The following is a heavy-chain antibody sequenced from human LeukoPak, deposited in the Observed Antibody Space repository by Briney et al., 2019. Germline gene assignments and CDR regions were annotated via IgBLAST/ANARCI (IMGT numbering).Heavy chain of an antibody. CDR3: ARAGRGGSLYYYYGMDV. CDR1: GFTFSSYS. J-gene: IGHJ6*02. D-gene: IGHD1-26*01. CDR2: ISSSSSTI. Sequence: GGSLRLSCAASGFTFSSYSMNWVRQAPGKGLEWVSYISSSSSTIYYADSVKGRFTISRDNAKNSLYLQMNSLRAEDTAVYYCARAGRGGSLYYYYGMDVWGQGTTVTVSS. V-gene: IGHV3-48*01.